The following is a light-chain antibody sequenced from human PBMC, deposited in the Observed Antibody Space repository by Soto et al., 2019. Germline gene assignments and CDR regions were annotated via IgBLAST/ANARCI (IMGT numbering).Light chain of an antibody. CDR3: HQYGSSPLPGGSPLP. Sequence: ENVLTQSPGTLSLSPGQRATLSCRASQSVSGNYLAWYQHKPGQAPRLLVYGASSRATGIADRFSGSGSGTDFTLTISRLEPEDFAVYYCHQYGSSPLPGGSPLPFGGGTKVEIK. J-gene: IGKJ4*01. CDR1: QSVSGNY. V-gene: IGKV3-20*01. CDR2: GAS.